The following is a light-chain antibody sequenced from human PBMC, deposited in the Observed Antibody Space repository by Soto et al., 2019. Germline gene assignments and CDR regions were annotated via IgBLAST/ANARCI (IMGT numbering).Light chain of an antibody. CDR3: SSYTSSSTWV. J-gene: IGLJ3*02. CDR1: SSDLGGYNY. CDR2: EVS. Sequence: QSVLTQPASVSGSPGQSITISCTGTSSDLGGYNYVSWYQQHPGKAPKLIIYEVSDRPSGVSNRFSGSKSGNTASLTISGLQAEDEADYYCSSYTSSSTWVFGGGTKVTVL. V-gene: IGLV2-14*01.